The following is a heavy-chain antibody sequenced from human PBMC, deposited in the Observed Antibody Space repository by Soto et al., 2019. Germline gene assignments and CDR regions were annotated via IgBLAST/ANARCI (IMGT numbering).Heavy chain of an antibody. J-gene: IGHJ6*03. D-gene: IGHD5-12*01. CDR3: ARGSGGVEWLQAYYYYYMDV. V-gene: IGHV1-8*01. Sequence: QVQLVQSGAEVKKPGASVKVSCKASGYTFTSYDINWVRQATGQGLEWMGWMNPNSGNTGYAQKFQGRVTMTRNTSISTAYMGLSSLRSEDTAVYYCARGSGGVEWLQAYYYYYMDVWGKGTTVTVSS. CDR1: GYTFTSYD. CDR2: MNPNSGNT.